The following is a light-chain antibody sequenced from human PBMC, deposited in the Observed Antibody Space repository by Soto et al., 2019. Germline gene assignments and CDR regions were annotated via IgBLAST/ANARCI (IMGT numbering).Light chain of an antibody. CDR3: SSFTSSNTWV. CDR2: EVS. Sequence: QSALTQPASVSGSPGQSITMSCSRSSSDVGGYNYVSWYQQHPGKAPKLMIYEVSNRPSGVSDRFSGSKSGNTASLTISGLQADDAADYYCSSFTSSNTWVFGGGTKLTVL. J-gene: IGLJ3*02. CDR1: SSDVGGYNY. V-gene: IGLV2-14*01.